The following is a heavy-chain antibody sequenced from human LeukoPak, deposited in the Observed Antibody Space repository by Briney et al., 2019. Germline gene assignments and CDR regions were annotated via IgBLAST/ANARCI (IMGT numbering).Heavy chain of an antibody. V-gene: IGHV4-34*01. D-gene: IGHD2-2*01. CDR2: INHSGST. CDR1: GGSFSGYY. Sequence: PSETLSLTCAVYGGSFSGYYWSWIRQPPGKELEWIGEINHSGSTNYNPSLKSRVTISVDTSKNQFSLKLSSVTAADTAVYYCAAAMNNYFDYWGQGTLVTVSS. J-gene: IGHJ4*02. CDR3: AAAMNNYFDY.